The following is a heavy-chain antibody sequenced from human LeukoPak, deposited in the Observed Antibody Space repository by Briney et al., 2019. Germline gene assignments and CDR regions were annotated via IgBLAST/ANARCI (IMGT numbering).Heavy chain of an antibody. CDR2: ISSSGDYV. Sequence: PGGSLRLSCATSGFIFSTHSMNWVRQAPGKGLEWVASISSSGDYVYHADSVKGRFTISRDNAKNSLFLQLNSLRVEDTAVYYCARERRSAGSFDYRGRGTLVTVSS. D-gene: IGHD3-10*01. V-gene: IGHV3-21*01. CDR1: GFIFSTHS. J-gene: IGHJ4*02. CDR3: ARERRSAGSFDY.